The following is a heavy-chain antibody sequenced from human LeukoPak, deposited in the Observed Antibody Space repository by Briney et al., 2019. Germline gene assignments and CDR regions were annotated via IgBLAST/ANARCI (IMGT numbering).Heavy chain of an antibody. CDR2: IYSGGST. CDR1: GATVSSNY. J-gene: IGHJ4*02. CDR3: ARAQAGAVLYFDY. V-gene: IGHV3-53*01. D-gene: IGHD3-3*01. Sequence: GGSLRLSCAASGATVSSNYMRWVRQGPGEGLERVSVIYSGGSTYYADSVKGRFTISRDNSKNTLYLQMDSLRAEDTAVYYCARAQAGAVLYFDYWGQGTLVTVSS.